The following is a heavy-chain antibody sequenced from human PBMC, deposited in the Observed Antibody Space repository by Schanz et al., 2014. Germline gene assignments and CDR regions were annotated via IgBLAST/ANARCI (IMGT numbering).Heavy chain of an antibody. CDR1: GFTFSSYG. J-gene: IGHJ4*02. CDR2: MSYDGSIK. CDR3: ARANYRRKINFDY. D-gene: IGHD3-10*01. V-gene: IGHV3-33*01. Sequence: QVQLVESGGGVVQPGRSLRLSCAASGFTFSSYGMHWVRQAPGKGLEWVAAMSYDGSIKYYGDSVKGRFTISRDNAKNSVSLQMNSLRAEDTAVYYCARANYRRKINFDYWGRGTLVTVSS.